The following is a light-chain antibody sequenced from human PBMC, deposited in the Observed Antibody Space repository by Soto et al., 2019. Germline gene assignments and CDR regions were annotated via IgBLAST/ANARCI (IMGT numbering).Light chain of an antibody. CDR1: MRDVGAYNL. J-gene: IGLJ3*02. Sequence: QSALTQPASVSGSAGQSITISCSGTMRDVGAYNLVSWYQQHPGTAPKLIIYEVRNRPSGISSLFSGSRSGNTASLTISGLHPEDEGYYYCSASTARSTLVFGGGTKLTVL. CDR2: EVR. CDR3: SASTARSTLV. V-gene: IGLV2-14*01.